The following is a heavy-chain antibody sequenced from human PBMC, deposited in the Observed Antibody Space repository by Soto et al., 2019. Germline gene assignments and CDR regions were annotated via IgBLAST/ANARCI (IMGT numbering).Heavy chain of an antibody. Sequence: SPTLSLTCAISGDSVSSNSAAWNWIRQSPSRGLEWLGRTYYRSKWYNDYAVSVKSRITINPHTSKNQFSLQLNSVTPEDTAVYYCARDPPYSSGWPNYYYMDVWGKGTTVTVSS. CDR3: ARDPPYSSGWPNYYYMDV. V-gene: IGHV6-1*01. CDR1: GDSVSSNSAA. J-gene: IGHJ6*03. CDR2: TYYRSKWYN. D-gene: IGHD6-19*01.